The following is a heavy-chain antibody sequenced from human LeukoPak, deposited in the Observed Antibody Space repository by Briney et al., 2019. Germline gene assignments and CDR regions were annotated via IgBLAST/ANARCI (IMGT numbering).Heavy chain of an antibody. CDR1: GFTFSSYA. J-gene: IGHJ4*02. CDR2: ISYDGSNK. V-gene: IGHV3-30-3*01. Sequence: GGSLRLSCAPSGFTFSSYAMHWVRHAPGKGLEWGAVISYDGSNKYYADSVKGRFTISRDNSKNTLYLQMNSLRAEDTAVYYCARESGSGWYLGYWGQGTLVTVSS. CDR3: ARESGSGWYLGY. D-gene: IGHD6-19*01.